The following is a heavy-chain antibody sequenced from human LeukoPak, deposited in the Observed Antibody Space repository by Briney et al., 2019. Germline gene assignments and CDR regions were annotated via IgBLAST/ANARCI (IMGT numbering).Heavy chain of an antibody. J-gene: IGHJ4*02. CDR3: AREIFGSGSYPHF. CDR2: IWHDGSHK. CDR1: GFAFNTYD. V-gene: IGHV3-33*01. D-gene: IGHD3-10*01. Sequence: GGSLRLSCAASGFAFNTYDMHWVRQAPGQGLEWVSLIWHDGSHKFYSNSVRGQFTISRDNSKNTVSLQINNLRPEDTAVYYCAREIFGSGSYPHFWGQGTLVTVSS.